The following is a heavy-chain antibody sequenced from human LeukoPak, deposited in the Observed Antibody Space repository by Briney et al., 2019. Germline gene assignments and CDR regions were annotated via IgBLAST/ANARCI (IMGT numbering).Heavy chain of an antibody. CDR2: IYSGGST. CDR1: GFTVSSNY. D-gene: IGHD1-26*01. CDR3: ARDLGDY. J-gene: IGHJ4*02. V-gene: IGHV3-66*01. Sequence: PGGSLRLSCVASGFTVSSNYMSWVRQAPGKGLEWVSVIYSGGSTNYADSVKGRFTISRDNSKNTLYLQMSSLRAEDTAVYYCARDLGDYWGQGTLVTVSS.